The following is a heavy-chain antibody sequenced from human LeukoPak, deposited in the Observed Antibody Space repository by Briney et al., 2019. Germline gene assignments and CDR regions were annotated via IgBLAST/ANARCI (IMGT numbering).Heavy chain of an antibody. V-gene: IGHV3-15*01. D-gene: IGHD3-3*01. CDR1: GFTFSNAW. CDR3: TTARGGFWSGSSLDFFDY. CDR2: ITTKTDGGTT. Sequence: GGSLRLSCAASGFTFSNAWMSWVRQAPGKGLEWVGRITTKTDGGTTDYAAHVTGRFTISRTDSKNTLYLQINSLKTEDTAVYYCTTARGGFWSGSSLDFFDYWGQGTVVTVSS. J-gene: IGHJ4*02.